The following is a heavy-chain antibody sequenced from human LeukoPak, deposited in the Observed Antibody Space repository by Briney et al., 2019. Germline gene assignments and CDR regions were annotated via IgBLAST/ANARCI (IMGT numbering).Heavy chain of an antibody. CDR2: IYHSGST. V-gene: IGHV4-38-2*02. D-gene: IGHD6-19*01. J-gene: IGHJ4*02. CDR3: ARAPRAVAAIFFDY. CDR1: GYSISSGYY. Sequence: SETLSLTCTVSGYSISSGYYWGWIRQPPGKGLEWVGSIYHSGSTYYNPSLKSRVTISVDTSKNQFSLKLSSVTAADTAEYYCARAPRAVAAIFFDYWGQGTLVTVSS.